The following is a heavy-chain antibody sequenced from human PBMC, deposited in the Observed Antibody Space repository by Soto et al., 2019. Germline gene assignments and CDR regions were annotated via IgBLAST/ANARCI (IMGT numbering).Heavy chain of an antibody. V-gene: IGHV4-34*01. CDR3: ARFEVGTTTRDY. CDR2: IHHTGTI. Sequence: SETLSLTCAVYGGSFTDYYWNWIRQPPGKGLEWIGEIHHTGTINYNPSFRSRVTISVDTSKNQFSLKMKSVNAADTAVYYCARFEVGTTTRDYWGQGTLVTVPS. CDR1: GGSFTDYY. J-gene: IGHJ4*02. D-gene: IGHD3-3*01.